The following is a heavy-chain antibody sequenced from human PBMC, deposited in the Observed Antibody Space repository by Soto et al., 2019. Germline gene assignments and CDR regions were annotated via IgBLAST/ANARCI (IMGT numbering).Heavy chain of an antibody. D-gene: IGHD6-6*01. V-gene: IGHV5-51*01. Sequence: GESLKISCKGSGYSFTSYWIGWVRQMPGKGLEWMGIIYPGDSDTRYSPSFQGQVTMTTDTSTSTAYMELRGLRSDDTAVYYCARVRQLVGYFYYYMAVWGKGTTVTVSS. J-gene: IGHJ6*03. CDR2: IYPGDSDT. CDR3: ARVRQLVGYFYYYMAV. CDR1: GYSFTSYW.